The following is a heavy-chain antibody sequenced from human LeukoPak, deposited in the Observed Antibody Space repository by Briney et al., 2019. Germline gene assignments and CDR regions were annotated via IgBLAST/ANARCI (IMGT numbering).Heavy chain of an antibody. CDR1: GYTFTSYW. Sequence: GASVKVSCKASGYTFTSYWMSWVRQAPGQGLEWMAWISAYNGNTNYAQKLQGRVTMTTDTSTSTAYMELRSLRSDDTAVYYCARDSLGYCSSTSCSIPHYWGQGTLVTVSS. CDR3: ARDSLGYCSSTSCSIPHY. V-gene: IGHV1-18*04. J-gene: IGHJ4*02. CDR2: ISAYNGNT. D-gene: IGHD2-2*01.